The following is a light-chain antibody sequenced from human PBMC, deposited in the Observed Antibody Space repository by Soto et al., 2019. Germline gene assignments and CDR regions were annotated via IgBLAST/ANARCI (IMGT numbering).Light chain of an antibody. V-gene: IGKV1-5*01. CDR3: QQYNSLFSRT. CDR1: QSTSSH. Sequence: DIQMTQSPSTLSASVGDRVTITCRASQSTSSHLAWYQQKPGKAPKLLIYHATSLKSEVPSRFSGSGSRTEFTLTISSLQPDDFATYYCQQYNSLFSRTFGQGTKVEI. J-gene: IGKJ1*01. CDR2: HAT.